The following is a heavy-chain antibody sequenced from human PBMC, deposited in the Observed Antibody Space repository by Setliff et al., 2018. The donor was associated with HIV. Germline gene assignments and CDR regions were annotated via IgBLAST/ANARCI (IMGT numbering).Heavy chain of an antibody. CDR1: GGSFSGYY. J-gene: IGHJ4*02. CDR2: INHSGST. Sequence: SETLSLTCAVYGGSFSGYYWSWIRQPPGKGLEWIGEINHSGSTNYNMSLWSRVTISLDASRNQFSLELISVTAADTAVYYCAGGPGTTSIDYWAQGTRVTVS. CDR3: AGGPGTTSIDY. D-gene: IGHD1-26*01. V-gene: IGHV4-34*01.